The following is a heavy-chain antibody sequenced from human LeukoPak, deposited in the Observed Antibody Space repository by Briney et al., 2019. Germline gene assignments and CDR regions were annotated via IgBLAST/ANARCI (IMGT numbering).Heavy chain of an antibody. J-gene: IGHJ4*02. CDR2: IYYSGST. Sequence: SQTLSLTCTVSGRSISSGGYYWSWIRQHPGKGLEWIGYIYYSGSTYYNPSLKSRVTISVDTSKNQFSLKLSSVTAADTAVYYCAKTTEKSGPGSYYSRPYFNYWGQGTLVTVSS. V-gene: IGHV4-31*03. D-gene: IGHD3-10*01. CDR3: AKTTEKSGPGSYYSRPYFNY. CDR1: GRSISSGGYY.